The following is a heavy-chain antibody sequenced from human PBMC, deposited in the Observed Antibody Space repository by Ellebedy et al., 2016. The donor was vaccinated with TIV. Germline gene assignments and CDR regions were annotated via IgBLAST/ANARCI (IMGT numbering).Heavy chain of an antibody. V-gene: IGHV1-18*01. CDR1: GGTFSSYA. D-gene: IGHD4-17*01. Sequence: ASVKVSXXASGGTFSSYAISWVRQAPGQGLEWMGWISAYNGNTNYAQKLQGRVTMTTDTSTSTAYMELRSLRSDDTAVYYCARDYGDYLFDYWGQGTLVTVSS. J-gene: IGHJ4*02. CDR3: ARDYGDYLFDY. CDR2: ISAYNGNT.